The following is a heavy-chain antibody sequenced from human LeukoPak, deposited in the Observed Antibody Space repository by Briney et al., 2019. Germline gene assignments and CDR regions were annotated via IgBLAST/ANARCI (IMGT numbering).Heavy chain of an antibody. Sequence: SVKVSCKASGGTFSSYAISWVRQAPGQGLEWMGGIIPIFGTANYAQKFQGRVTITTDESTSTAYMELSSLRSEDTAVYYCAREVDTAMVAAFDIWGQGTMVTVSS. J-gene: IGHJ3*02. CDR1: GGTFSSYA. V-gene: IGHV1-69*05. CDR3: AREVDTAMVAAFDI. CDR2: IIPIFGTA. D-gene: IGHD5-18*01.